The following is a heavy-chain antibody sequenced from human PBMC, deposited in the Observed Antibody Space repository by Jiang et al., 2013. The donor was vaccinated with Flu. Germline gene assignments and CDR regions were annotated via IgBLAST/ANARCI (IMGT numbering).Heavy chain of an antibody. CDR3: ALHYDSSGYYPPGFDY. Sequence: VQLLESGGGVVQPGRSLRLSCAASGFTFSSYGMHWVRQAPGKGLEWVAVIWYDGSNKYYADSVKGRFTISRDNSKNTLYLQMNSLRAEDTAVYYCALHYDSSGYYPPGFDYWGQGTLVTVSS. V-gene: IGHV3-33*01. CDR1: GFTFSSYG. J-gene: IGHJ4*02. CDR2: IWYDGSNK. D-gene: IGHD3-22*01.